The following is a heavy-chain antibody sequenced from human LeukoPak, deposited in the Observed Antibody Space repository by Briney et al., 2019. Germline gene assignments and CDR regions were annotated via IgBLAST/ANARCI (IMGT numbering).Heavy chain of an antibody. Sequence: ASVKVSCKASGYTFTSYGISWVRQAPGQGLEWMGWISAYNGSTNYAQKLQGRVTMTTDTSTSTAYMELRSLRSDDTAVYYCARDDLTYSGGPSVGSWFAPWGQGTLVTVSS. D-gene: IGHD1-26*01. CDR2: ISAYNGST. J-gene: IGHJ5*02. CDR1: GYTFTSYG. CDR3: ARDDLTYSGGPSVGSWFAP. V-gene: IGHV1-18*01.